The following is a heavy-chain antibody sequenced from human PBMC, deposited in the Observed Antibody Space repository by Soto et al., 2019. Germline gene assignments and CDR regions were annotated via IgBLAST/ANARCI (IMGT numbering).Heavy chain of an antibody. CDR1: GGSISSSNW. V-gene: IGHV4-4*02. Sequence: SETLSLTXAVSGGSISSSNWWSWVRQPPGKGLEWIGEIYHSGSTNYNPSLKSRVTISVDKSKNQFSLKLSSVTAADTAVYYCLYGGDYYYYGMDVWGQGTTVTVSS. CDR2: IYHSGST. D-gene: IGHD3-10*01. CDR3: LYGGDYYYYGMDV. J-gene: IGHJ6*02.